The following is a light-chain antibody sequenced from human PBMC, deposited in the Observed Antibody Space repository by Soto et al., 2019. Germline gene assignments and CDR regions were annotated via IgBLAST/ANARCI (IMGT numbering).Light chain of an antibody. CDR1: QDITNF. Sequence: TQSPSSLSASVGDRVTITCRASQDITNFLAWYQQKAGTVPKVLIFAASTLQSGVPSRFSGSGSGTDFTLTISGLQPEDVATYYCQNYNSALFTFGQGTKVEIK. V-gene: IGKV1-27*01. CDR3: QNYNSALFT. J-gene: IGKJ2*01. CDR2: AAS.